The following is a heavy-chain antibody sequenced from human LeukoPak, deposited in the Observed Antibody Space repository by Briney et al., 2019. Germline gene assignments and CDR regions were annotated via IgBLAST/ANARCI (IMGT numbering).Heavy chain of an antibody. CDR2: INHSGST. J-gene: IGHJ3*02. CDR1: GGSFSGYY. Sequence: NPSETLSLTCAVYGGSFSGYYWTWIRQSPEKGLEWIGEINHSGSTNYNPSLKSRVTISVDTSKNQFSLKLSSVTAADTAVYYCARKKPSLYAFDIWGQGTMVTVSS. D-gene: IGHD6-6*01. V-gene: IGHV4-34*01. CDR3: ARKKPSLYAFDI.